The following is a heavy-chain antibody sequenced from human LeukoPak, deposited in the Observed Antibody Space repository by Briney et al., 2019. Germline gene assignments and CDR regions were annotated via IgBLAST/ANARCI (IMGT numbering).Heavy chain of an antibody. CDR3: ASGDANTAAAFDI. J-gene: IGHJ3*02. CDR1: GGSISSYY. V-gene: IGHV4-4*07. Sequence: PSETLSLTCTVSGGSISSYYWNWIRQPAGKGLEWIGRIYTSGNTNYNYNPSLKSRVTMPVDTSKNQFSLKLSSVTAADTAVYYCASGDANTAAAFDIWGQGTMVTVSS. D-gene: IGHD4-17*01. CDR2: IYTSGNTNY.